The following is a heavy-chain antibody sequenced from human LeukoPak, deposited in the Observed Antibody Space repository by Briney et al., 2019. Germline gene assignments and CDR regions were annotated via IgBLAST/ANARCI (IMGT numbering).Heavy chain of an antibody. CDR1: GGSFGSGIYC. D-gene: IGHD2-8*01. CDR2: ICYSGST. J-gene: IGHJ5*02. CDR3: AKWRQANWFDP. Sequence: PSETLSLTCTVSGGSFGSGIYCWGWIRQPPGKGLQWIGSICYSGSTYYNPSLKSRVTISVDTSKNHFSLKLTSVTAADTAVYYCAKWRQANWFDPWGQGILVTVSS. V-gene: IGHV4-39*02.